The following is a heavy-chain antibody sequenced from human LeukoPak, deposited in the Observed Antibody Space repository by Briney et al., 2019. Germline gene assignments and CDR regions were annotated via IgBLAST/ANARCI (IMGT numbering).Heavy chain of an antibody. J-gene: IGHJ4*02. Sequence: ASVTESCKFSGYTLTQLAMHGVRPAPGKGREWMGGFDPEDGETSYAQKFQGRVTMTEDTSTDTAYMELSSMGSEDTAVYYCATQARGYFYYWGQGTLVTVSS. CDR1: GYTLTQLA. V-gene: IGHV1-24*01. CDR2: FDPEDGET. CDR3: ATQARGYFYY.